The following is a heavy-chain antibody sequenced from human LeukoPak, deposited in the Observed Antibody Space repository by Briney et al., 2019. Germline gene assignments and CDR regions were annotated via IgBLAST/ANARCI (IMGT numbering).Heavy chain of an antibody. J-gene: IGHJ6*02. CDR3: ATISYGSDGMDV. V-gene: IGHV4-39*01. D-gene: IGHD3-10*01. Sequence: PSETLSLTCTVSGGSISSISTYYWGWIRQPPGKGLEWIGSIYYSGSTYYNPSLKSRVTISVDTSKYQFSLKLGSVTAADTAVYYCATISYGSDGMDVWGQGTTVIVSS. CDR2: IYYSGST. CDR1: GGSISSISTYY.